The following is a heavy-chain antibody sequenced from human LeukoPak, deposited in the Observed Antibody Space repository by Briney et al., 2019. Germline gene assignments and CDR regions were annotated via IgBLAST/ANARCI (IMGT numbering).Heavy chain of an antibody. Sequence: GGSLRRSCAASGVTGRSYSMNWVRQAPGKGLEWVSSISSSSSYIYYADSVKGRFTISRDNAKNSLYLQMNSLRAEDTAVYYCARDQAVQYYGSGSSNWFDPWGQGTLVTVSS. CDR2: ISSSSSYI. CDR3: ARDQAVQYYGSGSSNWFDP. D-gene: IGHD3-10*01. V-gene: IGHV3-21*01. J-gene: IGHJ5*02. CDR1: GVTGRSYS.